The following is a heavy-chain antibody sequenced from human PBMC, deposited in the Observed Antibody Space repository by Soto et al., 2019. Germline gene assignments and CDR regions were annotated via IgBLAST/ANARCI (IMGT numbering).Heavy chain of an antibody. V-gene: IGHV1-69*08. CDR3: ARGRGKSGTS. CDR2: IIPLLGAA. CDR1: GDTSGSYT. J-gene: IGHJ5*02. D-gene: IGHD1-7*01. Sequence: ASVKVSCKTSGDTSGSYTISWVRQAPGQGLEWMGGIIPLLGAANYAQKFQGRVTITADTSTTTAYMELSSLRSDDTAVYYCARGRGKSGTSWGQGTLVTVSS.